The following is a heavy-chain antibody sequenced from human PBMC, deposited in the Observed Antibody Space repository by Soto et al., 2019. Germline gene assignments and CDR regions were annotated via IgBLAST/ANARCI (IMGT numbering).Heavy chain of an antibody. Sequence: QVQLQESGPGLVKPSEILSLTCTVSGAPITTTKWWAWVRLPPGKGLEWIGELSRGDERSSNPSLEGSFTMTLDQSNNHFSLKLTSVTAADTAIYYRVTQTISYTWGVWGRGTSVTVSS. V-gene: IGHV4-4*02. CDR2: LSRGDER. J-gene: IGHJ6*02. CDR1: GAPITTTKW. D-gene: IGHD3-16*01. CDR3: VTQTISYTWGV.